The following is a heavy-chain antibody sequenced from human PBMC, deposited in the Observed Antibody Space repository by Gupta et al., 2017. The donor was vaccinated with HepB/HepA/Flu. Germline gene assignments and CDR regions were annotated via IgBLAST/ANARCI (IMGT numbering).Heavy chain of an antibody. J-gene: IGHJ6*02. D-gene: IGHD5-18*01. V-gene: IGHV3-30-3*01. CDR1: GFTFSSYA. CDR2: IAYDGSNK. Sequence: QVQLVESGGGVVQPGRSLRLSCAASGFTFSSYAMHWVRQAPGKGLEWVAVIAYDGSNKYYADSVKGRVTISRDNSKNTLYLQMNSLRAEDTAVYYCARDLRWLQLDYYYGMDVWGQGTTVTGYS. CDR3: ARDLRWLQLDYYYGMDV.